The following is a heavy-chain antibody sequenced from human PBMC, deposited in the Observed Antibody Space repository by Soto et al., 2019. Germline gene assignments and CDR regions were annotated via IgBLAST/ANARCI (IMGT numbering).Heavy chain of an antibody. D-gene: IGHD3-10*01. CDR3: ARGTNALDHLYGSGSYYPPNLRLPFDY. CDR2: INAGNGNT. J-gene: IGHJ4*02. V-gene: IGHV1-3*01. CDR1: GYTFTSYA. Sequence: ASVKVSCKASGYTFTSYAMHWVRQAPGQRLEWMGWINAGNGNTKYSQKFQGRVTITRDTSASTAYMELSSLRSEDTAVYYCARGTNALDHLYGSGSYYPPNLRLPFDYWGQGTLVTVSS.